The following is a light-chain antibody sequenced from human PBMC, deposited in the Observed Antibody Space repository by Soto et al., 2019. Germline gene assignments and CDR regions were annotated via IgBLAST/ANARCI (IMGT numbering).Light chain of an antibody. CDR2: GAS. J-gene: IGKJ3*01. CDR1: QSVSSSY. CDR3: QQYGRSPGLFT. Sequence: EIVLTQSPGTLSLSPGERATLSCRASQSVSSSYLAWYQQKPGQAPRLLIYGASSRATGIPDRFSGSGSGTDFTLTISRLEPEDFAVYYCQQYGRSPGLFTFGPGTKVDMK. V-gene: IGKV3-20*01.